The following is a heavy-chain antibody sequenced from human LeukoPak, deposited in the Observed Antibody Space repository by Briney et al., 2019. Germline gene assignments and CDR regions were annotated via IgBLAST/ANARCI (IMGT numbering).Heavy chain of an antibody. Sequence: PSETLSLTCAVYGGSFSGYYWSWIRQPPGKGLEWIGEINHSGSTNYNPFLKSRVTISVDTSKNQFSLKLSSVTAADTAVYYCARGRVVVAAYRYYFDYWGQGTLVTVSS. D-gene: IGHD2-15*01. J-gene: IGHJ4*02. CDR1: GGSFSGYY. CDR2: INHSGST. CDR3: ARGRVVVAAYRYYFDY. V-gene: IGHV4-34*01.